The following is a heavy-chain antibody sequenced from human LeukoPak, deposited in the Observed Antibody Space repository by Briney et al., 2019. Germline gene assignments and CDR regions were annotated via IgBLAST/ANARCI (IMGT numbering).Heavy chain of an antibody. CDR2: IYTSGST. J-gene: IGHJ5*02. V-gene: IGHV4-4*07. D-gene: IGHD5-12*01. CDR1: GGSISSYY. CDR3: ARDTRPGYSGYATIHNWFDP. Sequence: SEILSPTCTVSGGSISSYYWSWIRQPAGKGLEWIGRIYTSGSTNYNPSLKSRVTMSVDTSKNQFSLKLSSVTAADTAVYYCARDTRPGYSGYATIHNWFDPWGQGTLVTVSS.